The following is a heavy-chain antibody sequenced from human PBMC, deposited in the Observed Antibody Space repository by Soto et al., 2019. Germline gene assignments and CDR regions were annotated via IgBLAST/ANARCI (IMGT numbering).Heavy chain of an antibody. D-gene: IGHD6-6*01. CDR2: INPNSGGT. CDR3: ARVHIVWFEQLAFYYFDY. Sequence: ASVKVSCKASGYTFTGYYMHWVRQAPGQGLEWMGWINPNSGGTNYAQKFQGRVTMTRDTSISTAYMELSRLRSDDTAVYYCARVHIVWFEQLAFYYFDYWGQGTPVTVYS. J-gene: IGHJ4*02. CDR1: GYTFTGYY. V-gene: IGHV1-2*02.